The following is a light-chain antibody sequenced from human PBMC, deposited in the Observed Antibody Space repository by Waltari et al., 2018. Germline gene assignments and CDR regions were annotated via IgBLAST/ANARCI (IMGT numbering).Light chain of an antibody. CDR1: QGISNY. V-gene: IGKV1-16*01. Sequence: DIQMTQSPSSLSASVGHRVTIPCRASQGISNYLAWFQQKPGRAPKSLIYAASNLQSGVPSRFSASGSGTDFTLTISSLLPEDFATYYCQQYFSHPLTFGGGTQVEIK. CDR2: AAS. J-gene: IGKJ4*01. CDR3: QQYFSHPLT.